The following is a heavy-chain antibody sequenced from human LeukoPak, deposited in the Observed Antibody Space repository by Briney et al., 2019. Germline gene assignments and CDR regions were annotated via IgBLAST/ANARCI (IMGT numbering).Heavy chain of an antibody. CDR3: AIRDGHTDH. V-gene: IGHV1-3*03. Sequence: ASVKVSCKASGYTFTNFAMHWVRQAPGQTIEWLAWINPANGYTRYSQQFQDRVTVTSDTSAAKAYMELSSLRSEDKAVYYCAIRDGHTDHWGQGTLVTVSS. D-gene: IGHD5-24*01. CDR2: INPANGYT. CDR1: GYTFTNFA. J-gene: IGHJ4*02.